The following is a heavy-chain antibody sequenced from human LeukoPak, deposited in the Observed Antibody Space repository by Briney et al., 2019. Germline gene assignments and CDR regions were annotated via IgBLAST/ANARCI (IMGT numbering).Heavy chain of an antibody. Sequence: SETLSLTCTVSGGSISSSSYYWGWIRQPPGKGLEWIGSIYYSGSTYYNPSLKSRVTISVDTSKNQFSLKLSSVTAADTAVYYCAREAVRGVIKYYFDYWGQGTLVTVSS. CDR2: IYYSGST. CDR1: GGSISSSSYY. D-gene: IGHD3-10*01. CDR3: AREAVRGVIKYYFDY. V-gene: IGHV4-39*07. J-gene: IGHJ4*02.